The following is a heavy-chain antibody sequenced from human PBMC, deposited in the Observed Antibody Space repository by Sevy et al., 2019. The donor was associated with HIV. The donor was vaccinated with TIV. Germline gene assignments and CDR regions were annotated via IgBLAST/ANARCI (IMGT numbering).Heavy chain of an antibody. Sequence: GGSLRLSCAASGFTFNNYGMHWVRQAPGKGLEWVAVISYDGSNKYYADSVKCRFTMSRDNSKNIYLRMNSLRAEDTAVYFCAKADYRDNYYYSGMDVWGQGTTVTVSS. CDR1: GFTFNNYG. CDR3: AKADYRDNYYYSGMDV. CDR2: ISYDGSNK. V-gene: IGHV3-30*18. J-gene: IGHJ6*02. D-gene: IGHD4-17*01.